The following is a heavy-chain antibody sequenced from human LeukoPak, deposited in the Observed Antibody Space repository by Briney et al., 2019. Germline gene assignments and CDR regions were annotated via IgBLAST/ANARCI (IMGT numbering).Heavy chain of an antibody. V-gene: IGHV3-30-3*01. CDR2: ISYDGSNK. CDR3: ARPGYCSSTSCQFDAFDI. Sequence: GGSLRLSCAASGFTFSSYAMHWVRQAPGKGLEWVAVISYDGSNKYYADSVKGRFTISRDNSKNTLYLQMNSLRAEDTAVYYCARPGYCSSTSCQFDAFDIWGQGTMVTVSS. D-gene: IGHD2-2*01. CDR1: GFTFSSYA. J-gene: IGHJ3*02.